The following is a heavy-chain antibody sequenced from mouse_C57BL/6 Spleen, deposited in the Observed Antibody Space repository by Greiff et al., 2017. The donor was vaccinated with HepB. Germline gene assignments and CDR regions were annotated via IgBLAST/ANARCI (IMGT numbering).Heavy chain of an antibody. V-gene: IGHV3-6*01. CDR2: ISYDGSN. J-gene: IGHJ3*01. Sequence: VQLKESGPGLVKPSQSLSLTCSVTGYSITSGYYWNWIRQFPGNKLEWMGYISYDGSNNYNPSLKNRISITRDTSKNQFFLKLNSVTTEDTATYYCARGGLRRNWGQGTLVTVSA. CDR3: ARGGLRRN. CDR1: GYSITSGYY. D-gene: IGHD2-4*01.